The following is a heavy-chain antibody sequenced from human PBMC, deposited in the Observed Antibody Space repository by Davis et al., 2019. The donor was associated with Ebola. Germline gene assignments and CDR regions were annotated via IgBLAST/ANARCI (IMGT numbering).Heavy chain of an antibody. CDR3: ASIVVAQDADY. D-gene: IGHD3-22*01. CDR2: IYYSGST. CDR1: GGSVSSGSYY. J-gene: IGHJ4*02. V-gene: IGHV4-61*01. Sequence: PSETLSLTCTVSGGSVSSGSYYWSWIRQPPGKGLEWIGYIYYSGSTNYNPSLKSRVTISVDTSKNQFPLKLSSVTAADTAVYYCASIVVAQDADYWGQGTLVTVSS.